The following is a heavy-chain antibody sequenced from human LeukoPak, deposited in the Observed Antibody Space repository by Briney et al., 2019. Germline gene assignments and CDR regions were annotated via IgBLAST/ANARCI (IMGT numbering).Heavy chain of an antibody. CDR2: ISSIGGST. CDR1: GFTFSSYA. CDR3: ARETTPSYYYYGMDV. V-gene: IGHV3-64*01. D-gene: IGHD4-11*01. Sequence: GGSLRLSCAASGFTFSSYAMHWVRQAPGKGLESVSAISSIGGSTYYANSVKGRFTISRDNSKNTLYLQMGGLRAEDMAVYYCARETTPSYYYYGMDVWGQGTTVTVSS. J-gene: IGHJ6*02.